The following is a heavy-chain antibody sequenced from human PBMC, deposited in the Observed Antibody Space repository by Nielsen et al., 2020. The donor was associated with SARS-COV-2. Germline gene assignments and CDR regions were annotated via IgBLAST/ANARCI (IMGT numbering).Heavy chain of an antibody. V-gene: IGHV4-30-4*01. J-gene: IGHJ4*02. CDR1: GGSISSDDYY. Sequence: SETLSLTCTVSGGSISSDDYYWSWIRQPPGKGLEWIGYIYYSGSTYYNPSLKSRVTISVDTSKNQFSLKLSSVTAADTAVYYCAREGTGRYCSSTSCYVFDYWGQGTLVTVSS. CDR2: IYYSGST. CDR3: AREGTGRYCSSTSCYVFDY. D-gene: IGHD2-2*01.